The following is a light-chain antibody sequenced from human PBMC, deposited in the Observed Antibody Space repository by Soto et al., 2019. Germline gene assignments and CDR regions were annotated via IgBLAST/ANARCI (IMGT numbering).Light chain of an antibody. V-gene: IGKV3-15*01. J-gene: IGKJ1*01. CDR2: GAS. Sequence: EIVWTQSPGTLSFSPGDIATLSCRASQSVYSNYLAWFQQKPGQAPRLLIYGASTRATGVPARFSGSGSGTEFTLTISSPQSEDFALYYCQQYQNLWTFGQGTKVDIK. CDR1: QSVYSNY. CDR3: QQYQNLWT.